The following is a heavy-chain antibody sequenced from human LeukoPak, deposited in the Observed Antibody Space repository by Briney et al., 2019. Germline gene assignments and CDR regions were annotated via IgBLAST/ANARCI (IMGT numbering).Heavy chain of an antibody. J-gene: IGHJ5*02. CDR2: INHSGST. V-gene: IGHV4-34*01. CDR1: GGSFSGYY. CDR3: AKHGELLSWFDP. Sequence: SETLSLTCAVYGGSFSGYYWSWIRQPPGKGLEWIGEINHSGSTNYNPSLKSRVTISVDTSKNHFSLKLRSVTAADTAVYYCAKHGELLSWFDPRGQGTQVTVSS. D-gene: IGHD1-26*01.